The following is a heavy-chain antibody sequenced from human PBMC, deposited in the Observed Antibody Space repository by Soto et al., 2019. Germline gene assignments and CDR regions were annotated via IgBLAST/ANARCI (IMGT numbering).Heavy chain of an antibody. CDR3: ARETVTMVRGVIMGQFDY. J-gene: IGHJ4*02. CDR2: ISSSSSYI. D-gene: IGHD3-10*01. V-gene: IGHV3-21*01. Sequence: EVQLVESGGGLVKPGGSLRLSCAASGFTFSSYSMNWVRQAPGKGLEWVSSISSSSSYIYYADSVKGRFTISRDNAKNSLYRQMNSLRAEDTAVYYCARETVTMVRGVIMGQFDYWGQGTLVTVSS. CDR1: GFTFSSYS.